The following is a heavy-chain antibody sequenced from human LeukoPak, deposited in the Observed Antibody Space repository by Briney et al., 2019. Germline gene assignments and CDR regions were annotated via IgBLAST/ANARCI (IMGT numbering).Heavy chain of an antibody. V-gene: IGHV3-23*01. CDR3: ARGRGLYDLGDAFDI. CDR1: GFTFSSYS. D-gene: IGHD3/OR15-3a*01. Sequence: PGGSLRLSCAASGFTFSSYSMNWVRQAPGKGLEWVSAISGSGGSTYYADSVKGRFTISRDNSKNTLYLQMNSLRAEDTAVYYCARGRGLYDLGDAFDIWGQGTMVTVSS. J-gene: IGHJ3*02. CDR2: ISGSGGST.